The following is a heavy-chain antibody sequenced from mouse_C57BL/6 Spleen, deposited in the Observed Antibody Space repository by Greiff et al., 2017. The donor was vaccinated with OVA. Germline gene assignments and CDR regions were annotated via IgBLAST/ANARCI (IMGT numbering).Heavy chain of an antibody. Sequence: VQLQQSGAELVRPGASVKLSCTASGFNINDDYMHWVQQRPEQGLEWIGWIDTGNGDTEYASKFQGKAPITADTSSNTTYLQLSSLTSEDTAVYYVTTPILRDDWGQGTTLTVSS. CDR1: GFNINDDY. V-gene: IGHV14-4*01. CDR2: IDTGNGDT. J-gene: IGHJ2*01. CDR3: TTPILRDD. D-gene: IGHD2-12*01.